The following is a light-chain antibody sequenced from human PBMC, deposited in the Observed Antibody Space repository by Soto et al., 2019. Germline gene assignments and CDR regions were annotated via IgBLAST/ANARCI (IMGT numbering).Light chain of an antibody. CDR2: AAS. V-gene: IGKV1-27*01. CDR3: QKYNGDQWA. Sequence: DIQMTQSPSSLSASVGDRVTIACRASQGISNYLVWYQQKPGKVPKLLIYAASTLQSGVPSRFSGSGSGTDFTLTISSLQPEDFATYYCQKYNGDQWAFGQGTRVDIK. CDR1: QGISNY. J-gene: IGKJ1*01.